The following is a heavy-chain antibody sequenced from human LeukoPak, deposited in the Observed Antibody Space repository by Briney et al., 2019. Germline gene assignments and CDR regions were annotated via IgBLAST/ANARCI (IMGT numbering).Heavy chain of an antibody. CDR1: GYSFTSYW. J-gene: IGHJ6*03. V-gene: IGHV5-51*01. D-gene: IGHD2-15*01. CDR2: IYPGDSDT. Sequence: GESLKISCKGSGYSFTSYWIGWVRQMPGKGLEWMGIIYPGDSDTRYSPSFQGQVTIPADKSISTAYLQWSSLKASDTAMYYCARLGRDSGYCSGGSCPYYYYYYMDVWGKGTTVTVSS. CDR3: ARLGRDSGYCSGGSCPYYYYYYMDV.